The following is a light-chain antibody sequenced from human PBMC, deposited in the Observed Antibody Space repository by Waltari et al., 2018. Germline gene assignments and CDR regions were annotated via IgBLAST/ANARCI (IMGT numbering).Light chain of an antibody. CDR1: SSDVGAYKY. V-gene: IGLV2-14*03. CDR3: SSYTSSMTYV. Sequence: QSALTQPASVSGSPGQSITISCTGTSSDVGAYKYVSWYQQHPDKAPKLTIFDVSDRPSGVSDRFSGSKSGNTASLTISGLQAEDEADYYCSSYTSSMTYVFGTATKVTVL. J-gene: IGLJ1*01. CDR2: DVS.